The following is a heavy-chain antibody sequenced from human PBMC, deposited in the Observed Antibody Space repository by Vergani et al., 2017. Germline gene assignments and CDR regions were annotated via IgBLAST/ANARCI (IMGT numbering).Heavy chain of an antibody. CDR3: VRDQVTMLRGSDALDI. CDR1: GFTFSSYW. Sequence: EVQLVESGGGLVQPGGSLRLSCAASGFTFSSYWMSWVRQAPGKGLEWVANIKQDGSEKYYVDSVKGRFTISRDNAKNSLYLQMNNLQTEDTAMYYCVRDQVTMLRGSDALDIWGQGTMVTVSS. J-gene: IGHJ3*02. V-gene: IGHV3-7*03. CDR2: IKQDGSEK. D-gene: IGHD3-10*01.